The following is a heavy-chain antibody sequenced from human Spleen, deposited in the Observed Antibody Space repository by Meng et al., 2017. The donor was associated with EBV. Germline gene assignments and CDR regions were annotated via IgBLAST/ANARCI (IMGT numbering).Heavy chain of an antibody. Sequence: VQLVESRGGVVQPGRSLRLSCAASGFTFSSYAMSWVRQAPGKGLEWVSAISGSGGSTYYADSVKGRFTISRDNSKNTLYLQMNSLRAEDTAVYYCAKGGASGYYFDYWGQGTLVTVSS. CDR1: GFTFSSYA. J-gene: IGHJ4*02. V-gene: IGHV3-23*04. CDR2: ISGSGGST. CDR3: AKGGASGYYFDY. D-gene: IGHD1-26*01.